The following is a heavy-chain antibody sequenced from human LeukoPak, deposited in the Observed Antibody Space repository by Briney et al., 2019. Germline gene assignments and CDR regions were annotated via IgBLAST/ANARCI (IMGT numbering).Heavy chain of an antibody. V-gene: IGHV3-74*01. J-gene: IGHJ4*02. CDR3: ARAFGSGSQVINYFDF. CDR2: INSDGSTT. CDR1: GFTFITYW. D-gene: IGHD3-10*01. Sequence: PGGSLRLSCAASGFTFITYWMHWVRQAPGKGLVWGSSINSDGSTTTYADSVKGRFTISRDNAKNMVYLQMNSLRAEDTAVYYCARAFGSGSQVINYFDFWGQGTLVTVSS.